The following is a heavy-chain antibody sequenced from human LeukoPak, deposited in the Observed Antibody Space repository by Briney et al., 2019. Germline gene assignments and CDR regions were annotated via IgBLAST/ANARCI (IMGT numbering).Heavy chain of an antibody. D-gene: IGHD6-19*01. CDR1: GFTFDDYA. CDR2: ISWNSGSI. V-gene: IGHV3-9*01. Sequence: PGGSLRLSCAASGFTFDDYAMHWVRQAPGKGLEWVSGISWNSGSIGYADSVKGRFTISRDNAKNSLYLQMNSLRAEDTALYYCAKDMGAVAGPYYYYGMDVWGQGTTVTVSS. CDR3: AKDMGAVAGPYYYYGMDV. J-gene: IGHJ6*02.